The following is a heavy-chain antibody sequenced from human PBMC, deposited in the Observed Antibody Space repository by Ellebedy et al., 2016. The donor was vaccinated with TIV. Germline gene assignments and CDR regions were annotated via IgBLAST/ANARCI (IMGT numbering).Heavy chain of an antibody. Sequence: PGGSLRLSCAASGFNFSTYSMNRVRQAPGKGLEWVSYISSSSGTIYYAASVKGRFTISRDNARNSLYLQMSSLRDEDTAVYYCARGPYDYVWGNWFDPWGQGTLVTVSS. CDR2: ISSSSGTI. D-gene: IGHD3-16*01. J-gene: IGHJ5*02. V-gene: IGHV3-48*02. CDR1: GFNFSTYS. CDR3: ARGPYDYVWGNWFDP.